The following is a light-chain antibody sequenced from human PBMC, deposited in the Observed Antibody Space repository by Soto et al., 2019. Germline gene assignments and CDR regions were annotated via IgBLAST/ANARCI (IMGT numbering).Light chain of an antibody. CDR3: QQSYLTPYT. CDR2: AAS. Sequence: DIQMTQSPSSLSASVGDRVTITCRASQSISTALNWYQQKQGKAPNLLIDAASTLQSGLPSRFTGSGSGTDFTLTISSLQPEDFATYYCQQSYLTPYTFGQGTKLESK. J-gene: IGKJ2*01. V-gene: IGKV1-39*01. CDR1: QSISTA.